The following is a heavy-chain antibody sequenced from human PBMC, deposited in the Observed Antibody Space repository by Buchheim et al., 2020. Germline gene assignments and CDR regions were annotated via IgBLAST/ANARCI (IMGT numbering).Heavy chain of an antibody. V-gene: IGHV3-23*01. Sequence: EVQLLESGGGLVQPGGSLRLSCAASGFTFSSYAMSWVRQAPGRGLEWVSAISGSGGSTYYADSVKGRFTISRDNSKNTLYLQMNSLRAEDTAVYYCAKDVLSGYVGRAYYFDYWGQGTL. D-gene: IGHD5-12*01. CDR2: ISGSGGST. J-gene: IGHJ4*02. CDR1: GFTFSSYA. CDR3: AKDVLSGYVGRAYYFDY.